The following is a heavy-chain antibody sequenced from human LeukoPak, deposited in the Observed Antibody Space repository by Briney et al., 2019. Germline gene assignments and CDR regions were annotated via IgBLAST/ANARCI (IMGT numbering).Heavy chain of an antibody. CDR2: IYHSGST. Sequence: SQTLSLTCTVSGGSISSGGYYWSWIRQPPGKGLEWIGYIYHSGSTYYNPSLKSRVTISLDTSKNQFSLKLSSVTAADTAVYYCASDCSSTSCSGDAFDIWGQGTMVTVSS. CDR1: GGSISSGGYY. J-gene: IGHJ3*02. CDR3: ASDCSSTSCSGDAFDI. V-gene: IGHV4-30-2*01. D-gene: IGHD2-2*01.